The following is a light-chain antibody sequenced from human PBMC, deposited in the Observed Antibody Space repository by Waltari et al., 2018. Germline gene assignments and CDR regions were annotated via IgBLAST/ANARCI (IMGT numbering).Light chain of an antibody. CDR1: QSVSHY. CDR2: DAS. V-gene: IGKV3-11*01. J-gene: IGKJ4*01. Sequence: EIVLTQSPATLSLSPGERATLSCRASQSVSHYLAWYQQKPGQAPWLLIYDASSRATGIPVRFSGSWSGTDFTLTISSLEPEDFAVYYCQQRSNWLTFGGGTKVEIK. CDR3: QQRSNWLT.